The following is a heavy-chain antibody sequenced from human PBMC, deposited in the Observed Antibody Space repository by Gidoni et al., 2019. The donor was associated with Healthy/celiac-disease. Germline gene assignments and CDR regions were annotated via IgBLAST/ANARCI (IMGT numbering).Heavy chain of an antibody. V-gene: IGHV3-30-3*01. Sequence: QVQLVESGGGVVQPGRSLRLSCAASGFTFSSYAMHWVRQAPGKGLEWVAVISYDGSNKYYADAVKGRFTISRDNSKNTLYLQMNSLRAEDTAVYYCARGEYSSGWGPSFDYWGQGTLVTVSS. J-gene: IGHJ4*02. CDR3: ARGEYSSGWGPSFDY. D-gene: IGHD6-19*01. CDR1: GFTFSSYA. CDR2: ISYDGSNK.